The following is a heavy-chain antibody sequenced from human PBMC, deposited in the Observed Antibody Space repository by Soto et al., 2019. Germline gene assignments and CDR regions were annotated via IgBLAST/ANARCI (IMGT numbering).Heavy chain of an antibody. D-gene: IGHD6-19*01. CDR2: INPNSGGT. Sequence: GASVKVSCKASGYTFTGYYMHWVRQAPGQGLEWMGWINPNSGGTNYAQKFQGRVTMTRDTSISTAYMELSRLGSDDTAVYSCARGLSSGWGLDYWGQGTLVTVSS. J-gene: IGHJ4*02. V-gene: IGHV1-2*02. CDR3: ARGLSSGWGLDY. CDR1: GYTFTGYY.